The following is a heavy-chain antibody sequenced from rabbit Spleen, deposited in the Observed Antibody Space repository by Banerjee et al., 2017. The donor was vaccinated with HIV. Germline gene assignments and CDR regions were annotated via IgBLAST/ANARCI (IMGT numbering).Heavy chain of an antibody. CDR1: GFSFSDSYD. CDR2: IYTGNAKT. CDR3: ARDTGSSFSTYGMAL. V-gene: IGHV1S45*01. D-gene: IGHD8-1*01. J-gene: IGHJ6*01. Sequence: QQQLEESGGGLVKPGGTLTLTCKASGFSFSDSYDMCWVRQAPGKGLEWIACIYTGNAKTYYASWAKGRFTISKASSTTVTLQMTSLTVADMATYFCARDTGSSFSTYGMALWGPGTLVT.